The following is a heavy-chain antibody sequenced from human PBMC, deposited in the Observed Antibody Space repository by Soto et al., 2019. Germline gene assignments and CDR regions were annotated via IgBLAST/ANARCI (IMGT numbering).Heavy chain of an antibody. D-gene: IGHD3-9*01. Sequence: GGSLRLSCAASGFSFSTYNMNWVRQAPGKGLEWVSVIYSGGYTYYADSVKGRFTISRDNSKNTLYLQMNSLRAEDTAVYYCARCLVQHFDWHGALDYWGQGTLVTVPS. J-gene: IGHJ4*02. CDR1: GFSFSTYN. CDR2: IYSGGYT. CDR3: ARCLVQHFDWHGALDY. V-gene: IGHV3-53*01.